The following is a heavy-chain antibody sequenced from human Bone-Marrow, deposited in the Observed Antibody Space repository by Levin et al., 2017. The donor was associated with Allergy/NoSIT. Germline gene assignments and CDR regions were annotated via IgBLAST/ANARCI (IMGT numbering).Heavy chain of an antibody. V-gene: IGHV3-33*01. D-gene: IGHD3-16*01. CDR1: GFTFSNYG. J-gene: IGHJ4*02. CDR3: GRHDEDGHPLGY. Sequence: GGSLRLSCAASGFTFSNYGMHWVRQAPGKGLECVAVIWYDGSNEYYIDSVKGRFTISRDNSKYTLYLEMTSLRAEDTAMYYCGRHDEDGHPLGYWGQGTPVTVSS. CDR2: IWYDGSNE.